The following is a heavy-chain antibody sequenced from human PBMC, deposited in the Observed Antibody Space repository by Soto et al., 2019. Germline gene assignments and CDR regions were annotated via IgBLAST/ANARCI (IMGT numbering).Heavy chain of an antibody. CDR2: MNPNSGNT. V-gene: IGHV1-8*01. CDR1: GYTFTSYD. J-gene: IGHJ3*02. D-gene: IGHD6-19*01. CDR3: ARGLGGWYGSGDAFDI. Sequence: QVQLVQSGAEVKKPGASVKVSCKASGYTFTSYDITLVRQATVQGLEWMGWMNPNSGNTGYAQKFQGRVTMTRNTSISTAYMELSSLRSEDTAVYYCARGLGGWYGSGDAFDIWGQGTMVTVSS.